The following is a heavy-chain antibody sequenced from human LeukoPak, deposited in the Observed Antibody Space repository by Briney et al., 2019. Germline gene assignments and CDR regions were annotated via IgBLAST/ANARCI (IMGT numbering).Heavy chain of an antibody. CDR3: ATVLKAFLTAMVNNDAFDI. V-gene: IGHV1-69-2*01. Sequence: ASVKVSCKVSGYTFTDYYMHWVQQAPGKGLEWMGLVDPEDGETIYAEKFQGRVTITADTSTDTAYMELSSLRSEDTAVYYCATVLKAFLTAMVNNDAFDIWGQGTMVTVSS. CDR2: VDPEDGET. J-gene: IGHJ3*02. CDR1: GYTFTDYY. D-gene: IGHD5-18*01.